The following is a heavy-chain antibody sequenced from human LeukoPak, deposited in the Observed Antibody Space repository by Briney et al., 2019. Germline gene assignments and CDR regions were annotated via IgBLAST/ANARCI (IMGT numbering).Heavy chain of an antibody. D-gene: IGHD3-10*01. V-gene: IGHV4-39*01. CDR1: SGSISSSSYY. J-gene: IGHJ4*02. CDR3: ARSLTMVRGVIIYFDY. Sequence: SETLSLTCTVSSGSISSSSYYWGWIRQPPGKGLEWIGSIYYSGSTYYNPSLKSRVTISVDTSKNQFSLKLSSVTAADTAVYYCARSLTMVRGVIIYFDYWGQGTLVTVSS. CDR2: IYYSGST.